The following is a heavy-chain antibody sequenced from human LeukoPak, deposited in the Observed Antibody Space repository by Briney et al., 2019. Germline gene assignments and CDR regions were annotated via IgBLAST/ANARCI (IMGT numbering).Heavy chain of an antibody. D-gene: IGHD1-7*01. CDR3: ASTDWNYAR. V-gene: IGHV4-59*08. J-gene: IGHJ4*02. Sequence: SETLSLTRTVSGGSISNYYWSWMRQPPGKGLEWIGYIHYSGSTNYNPSLKSRVTISVDKSKNQFSLKMRSVTAADTAVYYCASTDWNYARWGQGTLVTVSS. CDR1: GGSISNYY. CDR2: IHYSGST.